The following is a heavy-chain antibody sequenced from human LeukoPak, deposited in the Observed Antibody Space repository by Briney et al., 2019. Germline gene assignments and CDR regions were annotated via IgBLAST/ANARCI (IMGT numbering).Heavy chain of an antibody. D-gene: IGHD6-6*01. V-gene: IGHV3-21*01. CDR3: ARGSGIAARGRHDY. CDR2: ISSSSSYI. J-gene: IGHJ4*02. Sequence: PGGSLRLSCAASGFTFSSYSMNWVRQAPGKGLEWVSSISSSSSYIYYADSVKGRFTISRDNAKNSLYLQMNSLRAEDTAVYYCARGSGIAARGRHDYWGQGTLVTVSS. CDR1: GFTFSSYS.